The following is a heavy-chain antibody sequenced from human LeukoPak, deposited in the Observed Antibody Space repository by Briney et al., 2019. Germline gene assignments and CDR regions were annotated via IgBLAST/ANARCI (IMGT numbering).Heavy chain of an antibody. CDR2: INHGGGT. Sequence: SETLSLTCAVYGGSFSGYYWSWIRQPPGKGLKWIGEINHGGGTNYKPSLKSRVTISLDTSKNQFSLRLSSVTAADTAVYYCARARVGLGYWGQGTLVTVSS. J-gene: IGHJ4*02. V-gene: IGHV4-34*01. CDR3: ARARVGLGY. CDR1: GGSFSGYY.